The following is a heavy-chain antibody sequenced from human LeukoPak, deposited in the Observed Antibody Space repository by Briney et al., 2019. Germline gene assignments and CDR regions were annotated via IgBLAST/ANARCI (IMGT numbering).Heavy chain of an antibody. CDR2: MYLSGTT. V-gene: IGHV4-4*02. CDR3: AGLVGRYSSGLYYYYF. J-gene: IGHJ1*01. D-gene: IGHD3-22*01. CDR1: GDSINSLGL. Sequence: SGTLSLTCTVSGDSINSLGLWSWVRQPPGKGLEWIGEMYLSGTTHSNPSVKSRVTISIDKSKNQFFLNLSSVTAADTAVYYCAGLVGRYSSGLYYYYFGGQGTLVTVSS.